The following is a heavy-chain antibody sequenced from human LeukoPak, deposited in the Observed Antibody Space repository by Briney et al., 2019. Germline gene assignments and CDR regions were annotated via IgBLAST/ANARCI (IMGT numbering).Heavy chain of an antibody. CDR1: RYSINSVSSSFF. CDR3: TRVSVAGAFVD. Sequence: TSETLSLTCAVSRYSINSVSSSFFWGWIRQPPGKGLEWIGSINRSGVTYYNPSLKSRVAISVDTSTNHFSLSLNSVTAADTAVYCCTRVSVAGAFVDWGQGTVVTVSS. CDR2: INRSGVT. V-gene: IGHV4-38-2*01. D-gene: IGHD6-19*01. J-gene: IGHJ4*02.